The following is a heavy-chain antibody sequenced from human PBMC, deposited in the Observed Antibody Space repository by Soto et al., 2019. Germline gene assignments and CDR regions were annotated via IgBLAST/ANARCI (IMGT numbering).Heavy chain of an antibody. CDR3: AKDTGFGGSYEEAYHYGMDV. V-gene: IGHV3-23*01. J-gene: IGHJ6*02. Sequence: PGGSLRLSCAAFGFTFSSYAMSWVRQAPGKGLEWVSAISGSGGSTYYADSVKGRFTISRDNSKNTRYLQMNSLRAEDTAVYYCAKDTGFGGSYEEAYHYGMDVWGQGTTVTVSS. CDR1: GFTFSSYA. D-gene: IGHD1-26*01. CDR2: ISGSGGST.